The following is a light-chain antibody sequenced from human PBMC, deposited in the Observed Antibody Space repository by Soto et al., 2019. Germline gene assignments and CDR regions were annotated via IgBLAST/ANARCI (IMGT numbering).Light chain of an antibody. CDR3: STWDDTLDAYV. Sequence: QSVLPQPPSDSAPPGQRVTISCSGGSSNIGDNPVNWYQHLPGAAPTLLIYNNNQRPSGVPDRFSGSKSGASASLAISGLRSEDEADYYCSTWDDTLDAYVFGTGTKVTVL. CDR2: NNN. J-gene: IGLJ1*01. CDR1: SSNIGDNP. V-gene: IGLV1-44*01.